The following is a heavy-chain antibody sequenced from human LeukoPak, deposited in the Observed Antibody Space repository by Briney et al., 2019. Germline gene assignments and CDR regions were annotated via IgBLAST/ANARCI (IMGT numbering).Heavy chain of an antibody. CDR3: ASGGYCSSTSCCGLDAFDI. J-gene: IGHJ3*02. V-gene: IGHV4-4*07. D-gene: IGHD2-2*01. CDR1: GGSISSYY. Sequence: SETLSLTCTVSGGSISSYYWSWIRQPAGKGLEWIGRIYTSGSTNYNPSLKSRVTMSVDTSKNQFSLKLSSVTAADTAVYYCASGGYCSSTSCCGLDAFDIWGQGTMVTVSS. CDR2: IYTSGST.